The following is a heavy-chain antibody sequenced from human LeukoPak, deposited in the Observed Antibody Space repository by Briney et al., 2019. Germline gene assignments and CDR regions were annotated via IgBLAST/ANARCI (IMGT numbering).Heavy chain of an antibody. CDR3: APAVLYGGNDFDY. V-gene: IGHV1-2*02. Sequence: GASVKVSCKASGYTFTGDYMHWVRQAPGQGLEWMGWINPNSGVTKFAQRFQGRVTMTRDTSTSTAYLDLSRLRSDDTAVYYCAPAVLYGGNDFDYWGQGTLVTVSS. J-gene: IGHJ4*02. D-gene: IGHD5-12*01. CDR2: INPNSGVT. CDR1: GYTFTGDY.